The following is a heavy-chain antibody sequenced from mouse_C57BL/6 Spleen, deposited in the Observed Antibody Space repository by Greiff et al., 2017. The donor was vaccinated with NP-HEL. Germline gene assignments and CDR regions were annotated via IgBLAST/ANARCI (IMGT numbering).Heavy chain of an antibody. V-gene: IGHV1-80*01. CDR3: AREPSYYSRFDY. CDR2: IYPGDGDT. CDR1: GYAFSSYW. Sequence: VKLQESGAELVKPGASVKISCKASGYAFSSYWMNWVKQRPGKGLEWIGQIYPGDGDTNYNGKFKGKATLTADKSSSTAYMQLSSLTSEDSAVYFCAREPSYYSRFDYWGQGTTLTVSS. J-gene: IGHJ2*01. D-gene: IGHD2-5*01.